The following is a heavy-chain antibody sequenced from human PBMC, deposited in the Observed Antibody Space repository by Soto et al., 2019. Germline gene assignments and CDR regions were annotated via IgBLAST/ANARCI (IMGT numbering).Heavy chain of an antibody. CDR1: GFTFSSYA. CDR3: ANMSSQTYYYYYGMDV. Sequence: EVQLLESGGGLVQPGGSLRLSCAASGFTFSSYAMSWVRQAPGKGLEWVSAISGSGGSTYYADSVKGRFTISRDNSKNTLYLQMNRLRAEDTAVYYCANMSSQTYYYYYGMDVWGQGTTVTVSS. CDR2: ISGSGGST. V-gene: IGHV3-23*01. J-gene: IGHJ6*02.